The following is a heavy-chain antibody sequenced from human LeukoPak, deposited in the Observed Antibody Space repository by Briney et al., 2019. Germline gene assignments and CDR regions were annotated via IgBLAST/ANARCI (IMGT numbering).Heavy chain of an antibody. J-gene: IGHJ4*02. CDR3: ARDQEGFDY. Sequence: ASVKVSCKASGYTFTSNYIHWVRQAPGQGLEWMGMIYPRDGSTSYAQKFQGRVTVTRDTSSSTVHMELSGLRSEDTAVYYCARDQEGFDYWGQGTLVTVSS. CDR1: GYTFTSNY. V-gene: IGHV1-46*01. CDR2: IYPRDGST.